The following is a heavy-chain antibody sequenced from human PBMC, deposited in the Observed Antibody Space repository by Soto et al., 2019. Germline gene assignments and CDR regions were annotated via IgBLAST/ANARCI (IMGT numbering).Heavy chain of an antibody. V-gene: IGHV3-7*01. D-gene: IGHD6-13*01. CDR3: VTSAAAPGNY. J-gene: IGHJ4*02. Sequence: VGSLRLSCAASGFTFTSYWMSWVRQAPGKGLEWVANVKQDGSATYYVDSVRGRFTISRDNAKNSLYLQMNSLRAEGTAVYYCVTSAAAPGNYWGQGTLVTVSS. CDR1: GFTFTSYW. CDR2: VKQDGSAT.